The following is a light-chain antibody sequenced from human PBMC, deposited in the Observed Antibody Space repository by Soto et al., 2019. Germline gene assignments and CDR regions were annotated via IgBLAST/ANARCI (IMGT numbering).Light chain of an antibody. J-gene: IGKJ1*01. CDR3: QQYGTSPWT. V-gene: IGKV3-20*01. CDR1: QSVNSNY. Sequence: EIVLTQSPGTLSLFPGERATLSCRASQSVNSNYLAWYQQKPGQAPRLLIYIASRRATGIPDRLSGSGSGTDFTLTISRLEPEDFAVYYCQQYGTSPWTFGQGTKVEI. CDR2: IAS.